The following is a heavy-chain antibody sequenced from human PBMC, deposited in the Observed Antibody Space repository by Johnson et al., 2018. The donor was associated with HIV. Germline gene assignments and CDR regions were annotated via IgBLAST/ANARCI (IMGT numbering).Heavy chain of an antibody. D-gene: IGHD3-16*02. J-gene: IGHJ3*02. V-gene: IGHV3-23*04. CDR3: TTATVIDAVDI. CDR1: GFTFSSYA. CDR2: ISGSGGTP. Sequence: VQLVESGGGVVQPGGSLRLSCAASGFTFSSYAMSWVRQAPGKGLEWLSGISGSGGTPSYATSVKGRFTISRDNSKDTRYLRMNSLRAEDTAVYYCTTATVIDAVDIWGQGTMVTVSS.